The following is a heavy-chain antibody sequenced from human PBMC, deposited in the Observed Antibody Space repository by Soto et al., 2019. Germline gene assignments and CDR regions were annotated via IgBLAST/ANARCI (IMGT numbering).Heavy chain of an antibody. CDR2: VIPIFDKT. Sequence: QVQLVQSGAEVKKPGSSVKVSCKASGGTFGSFALSWVRQSPGQGLEWVGGVIPIFDKTNYAQKFQGRVTLTADDSTSTAYMELSSLTNEDTAVYYCATMLQLLSYFVVWGQGTLVTVSS. CDR3: ATMLQLLSYFVV. J-gene: IGHJ4*01. D-gene: IGHD5-18*01. CDR1: GGTFGSFA. V-gene: IGHV1-69*01.